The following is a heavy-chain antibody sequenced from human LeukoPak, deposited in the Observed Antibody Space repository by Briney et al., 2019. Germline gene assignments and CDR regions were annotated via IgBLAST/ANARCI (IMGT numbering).Heavy chain of an antibody. V-gene: IGHV4-39*01. CDR1: SGSISTSNYY. J-gene: IGHJ3*02. Sequence: SETLSLTCTASSGSISTSNYYWGWVRQPPGKALEWIGNIFYTGSTYYSPSLKSRVTISVDTSKNQFSLKLSSVTAADTAVYYCARHRQRGVMVAFDIWGQGTMVTVSS. CDR2: IFYTGST. CDR3: ARHRQRGVMVAFDI. D-gene: IGHD3-16*01.